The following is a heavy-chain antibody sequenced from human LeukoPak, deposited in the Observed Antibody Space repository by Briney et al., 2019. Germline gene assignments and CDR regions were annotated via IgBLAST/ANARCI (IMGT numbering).Heavy chain of an antibody. CDR3: ATNRPDIYYDSSGYYAFDI. D-gene: IGHD3-22*01. Sequence: ASVKVSCKASGYTFTSYAMNWVRQAPGQRLEWMGWINTNTGNPTYAQGFTGRFVFSLDTSVSTAYLQISSLKAEDTAVYYCATNRPDIYYDSSGYYAFDIWGQGTMVTVSS. CDR1: GYTFTSYA. V-gene: IGHV7-4-1*02. CDR2: INTNTGNP. J-gene: IGHJ3*02.